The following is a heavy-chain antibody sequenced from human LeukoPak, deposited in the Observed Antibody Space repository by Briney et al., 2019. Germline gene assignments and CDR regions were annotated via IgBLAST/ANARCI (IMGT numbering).Heavy chain of an antibody. CDR1: GFTFSSYW. CDR2: IKQDGSEK. Sequence: GGSLRLSCAASGFTFSSYWMTWVRQAPGKGLEWVANIKQDGSEKYYVDSVKGRFTISRDNAQNSLYLQMNSLRAEDTAIYYCATSTAAAGTDWGQGTLVTVSS. V-gene: IGHV3-7*03. J-gene: IGHJ4*02. CDR3: ATSTAAAGTD. D-gene: IGHD6-13*01.